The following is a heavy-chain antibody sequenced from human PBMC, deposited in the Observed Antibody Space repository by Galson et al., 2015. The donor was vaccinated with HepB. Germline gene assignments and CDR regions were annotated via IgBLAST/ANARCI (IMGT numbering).Heavy chain of an antibody. D-gene: IGHD2-8*01. CDR2: ISGSGIST. V-gene: IGHV3-23*01. CDR1: KFSFSDYA. CDR3: AKDQNCPKSVCYPYFSTGMAV. J-gene: IGHJ6*02. Sequence: SLRLSCAASKFSFSDYAMSWVRQAPGKGLEWLSFISGSGISTYYANSVKGRFTISRDNSNNMLYLQMNSLRAEDTAVYYWAKDQNCPKSVCYPYFSTGMAVGGQGPRVTV.